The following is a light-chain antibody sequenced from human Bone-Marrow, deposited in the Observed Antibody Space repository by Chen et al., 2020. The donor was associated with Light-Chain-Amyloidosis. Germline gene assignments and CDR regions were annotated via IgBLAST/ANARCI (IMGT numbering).Light chain of an antibody. Sequence: SYVLTQPSSVSVAPGQTATISCGGNNIGSTSVHWYQQPPGQAPLLVVYDDSDRPSGIPERLSGSNSGNTATLTSSRVEAVNESYYDSQVRDRSRKRPVFGGGTKLTVL. J-gene: IGLJ3*02. CDR1: NIGSTS. V-gene: IGLV3-21*02. CDR3: QVRDRSRKRPV. CDR2: DDS.